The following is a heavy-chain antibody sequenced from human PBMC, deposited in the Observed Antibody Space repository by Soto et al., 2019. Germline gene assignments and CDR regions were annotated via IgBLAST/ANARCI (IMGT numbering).Heavy chain of an antibody. CDR3: AREGSSGWGGEYYYYGMDV. J-gene: IGHJ6*02. D-gene: IGHD6-19*01. Sequence: PGGSLRLSCAASGFTVSSNYMSWVRQAPGKGLEWVSVIYSGGSTYYADSVKGRFTISRDNSKNTLYLQMNSLRAEDTAVYYCAREGSSGWGGEYYYYGMDVWGQGTTVTVSS. CDR1: GFTVSSNY. CDR2: IYSGGST. V-gene: IGHV3-53*01.